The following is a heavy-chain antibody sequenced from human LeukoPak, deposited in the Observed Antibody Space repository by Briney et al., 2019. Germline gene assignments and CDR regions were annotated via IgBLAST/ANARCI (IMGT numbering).Heavy chain of an antibody. V-gene: IGHV1-18*01. Sequence: ASVEVSCKASGYTFTKYGVSWVRQAPGQGLEWMGWISAYNGDIKYAQRGKGRVTMTTDTSTSTVYMELRSLRSDDTAVYYCARGSGSDAFDIWGQGTMVTVSS. CDR2: ISAYNGDI. J-gene: IGHJ3*02. CDR1: GYTFTKYG. CDR3: ARGSGSDAFDI.